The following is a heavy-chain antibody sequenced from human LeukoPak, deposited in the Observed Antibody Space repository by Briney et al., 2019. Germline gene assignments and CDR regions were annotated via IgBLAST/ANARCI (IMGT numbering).Heavy chain of an antibody. CDR3: ARLDIVVVPAAILGWFDP. J-gene: IGHJ5*02. CDR2: INHSGST. D-gene: IGHD2-2*03. V-gene: IGHV4-34*01. Sequence: PSETLSLTCAVYGGSFSGYYWSWIRQPPGKGLEWIGDINHSGSTNYNPSLKRRVTISVDTSKNQFSLKLGSVTAADTAVYYCARLDIVVVPAAILGWFDPWGQGTLVTVSS. CDR1: GGSFSGYY.